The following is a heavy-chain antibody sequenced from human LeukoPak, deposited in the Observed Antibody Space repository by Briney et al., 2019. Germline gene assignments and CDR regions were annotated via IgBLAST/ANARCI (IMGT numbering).Heavy chain of an antibody. Sequence: GASVKVSCKASGYTFTGYYVHWVRQAPGQGLEWMAWINPNSGGTNYAQKFQGRVTMTRDTSLSTAYMELSRLRSDDTAVYYCARGLSGYDTNFDYWGQGTLVTVSS. V-gene: IGHV1-2*02. CDR2: INPNSGGT. D-gene: IGHD5-12*01. CDR1: GYTFTGYY. J-gene: IGHJ4*02. CDR3: ARGLSGYDTNFDY.